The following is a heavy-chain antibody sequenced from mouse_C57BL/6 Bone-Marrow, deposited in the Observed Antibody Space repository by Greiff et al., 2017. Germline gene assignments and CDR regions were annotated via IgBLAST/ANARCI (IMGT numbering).Heavy chain of an antibody. D-gene: IGHD1-1*01. CDR2: INPSSGYT. CDR3: ARTTTVVPYYFDY. Sequence: QVQLQQSGAELARPGASVTMSCKASGYTFTSYTMHWVKQRPGQGLEWIGYINPSSGYTKYNQKFKDKATLTADKSSSTAYMQLSSLTSEDSAVYYWARTTTVVPYYFDYWGQGTTLTGSS. CDR1: GYTFTSYT. V-gene: IGHV1-4*01. J-gene: IGHJ2*01.